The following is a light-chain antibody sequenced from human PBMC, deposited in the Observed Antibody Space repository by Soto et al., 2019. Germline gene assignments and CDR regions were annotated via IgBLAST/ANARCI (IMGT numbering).Light chain of an antibody. CDR2: EAS. V-gene: IGKV3-11*01. J-gene: IGKJ2*02. CDR1: QSISNS. Sequence: EVVLTQSPATLSLSPGERATLSCRASQSISNSLAWYQQKPGQAPRLLIYEASNRATGIPARFSGTGSGTDFTLTISSLETEDFAVYYCQQRYNWPPCTFGQGTKLEIK. CDR3: QQRYNWPPCT.